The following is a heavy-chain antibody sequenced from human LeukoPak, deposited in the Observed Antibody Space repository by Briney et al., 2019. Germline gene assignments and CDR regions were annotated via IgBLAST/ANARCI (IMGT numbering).Heavy chain of an antibody. CDR2: IIPIFGTA. J-gene: IGHJ6*03. CDR1: GGTFSSYA. Sequence: ASVKVSCKASGGTFSSYAISWVRQAPGQGLEWMGGIIPIFGTANYAQKFQGRVTITADKSTSTAYMELSSLRSEDTAVYYCARDQTVGTAMATLTMDVWGKGTTVTISS. D-gene: IGHD5-18*01. CDR3: ARDQTVGTAMATLTMDV. V-gene: IGHV1-69*06.